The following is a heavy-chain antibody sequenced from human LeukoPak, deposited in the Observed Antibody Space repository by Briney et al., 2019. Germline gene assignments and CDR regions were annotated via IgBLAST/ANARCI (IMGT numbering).Heavy chain of an antibody. D-gene: IGHD5-18*01. J-gene: IGHJ4*02. CDR3: ARGKGYSYGYGDN. Sequence: GGSLTLSCAASGFTFSSYGMHWVRQAPGKGLEWVGVIWYDGSNKYYADSVKGRFTISRDNSKNTLCLQMDSLRAEDTAVYYCARGKGYSYGYGDNWGQGTLVTVSS. V-gene: IGHV3-33*01. CDR1: GFTFSSYG. CDR2: IWYDGSNK.